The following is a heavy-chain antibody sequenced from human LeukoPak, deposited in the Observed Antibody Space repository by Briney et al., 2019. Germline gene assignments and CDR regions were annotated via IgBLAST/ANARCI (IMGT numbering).Heavy chain of an antibody. CDR2: ISSSSSYI. CDR3: ARDSSGYHSYFDY. D-gene: IGHD3-22*01. Sequence: GGSLRLSCAASGFTFSSYSMNWVRQAPGKGLEWVSSISSSSSYIYYADSVKGRFTTSRDNAKNSLYLQMNSLRAEDTAVYYCARDSSGYHSYFDYWGQGTLVTVSS. V-gene: IGHV3-21*01. CDR1: GFTFSSYS. J-gene: IGHJ4*02.